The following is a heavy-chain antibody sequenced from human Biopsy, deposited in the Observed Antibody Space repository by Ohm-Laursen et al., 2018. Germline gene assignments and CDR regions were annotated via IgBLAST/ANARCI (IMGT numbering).Heavy chain of an antibody. CDR2: LWYAGTNK. D-gene: IGHD1-1*01. CDR1: GFRFISYG. Sequence: SLRLSCAASGFRFISYGMHWVRQAPGKGLEWVAGLWYAGTNKYYADSVKGRFTLSSDNSKNTLYLQMNSQRAEDTAMYYCARPTNARAGGAPFDIWGQGTLVTVSS. J-gene: IGHJ3*02. CDR3: ARPTNARAGGAPFDI. V-gene: IGHV3-33*01.